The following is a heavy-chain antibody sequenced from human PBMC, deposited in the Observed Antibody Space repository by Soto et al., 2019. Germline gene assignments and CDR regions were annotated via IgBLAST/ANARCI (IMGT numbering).Heavy chain of an antibody. CDR3: ARYCSGGSPRDCFQH. V-gene: IGHV3-21*01. D-gene: IGHD2-15*01. J-gene: IGHJ1*01. CDR1: GFTFSSYS. CDR2: ISSSSSYI. Sequence: GGSLRLSCAASGFTFSSYSMNWVRQAPGKGLEWVSSISSSSSYIYYADSVKGRFTISRDNAKNSLYLQMNSLRAEDTAVYYCARYCSGGSPRDCFQHWGQGTLVTVSS.